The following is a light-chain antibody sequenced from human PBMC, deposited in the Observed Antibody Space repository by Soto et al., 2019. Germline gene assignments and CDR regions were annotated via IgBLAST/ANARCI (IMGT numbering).Light chain of an antibody. CDR3: QQYKSYCT. CDR2: KAS. J-gene: IGKJ2*02. CDR1: QNIDRW. Sequence: DVQMTQSPSTLSASVGDRVTITCRASQNIDRWLAWYQQKPGKAPQRRIYKASSLQSGVPSRFSGSGSGTEFTLTISSLQADYFATYYCQQYKSYCTFGQGTK. V-gene: IGKV1-5*03.